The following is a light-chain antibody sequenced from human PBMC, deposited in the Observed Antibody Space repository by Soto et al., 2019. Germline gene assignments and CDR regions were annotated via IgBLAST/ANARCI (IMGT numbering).Light chain of an antibody. Sequence: QSVLTQPRSVSGSPGQSVTISCSGTSSDLGGYNYVSWYQHHPGKAPKLMIYDVTLRPSGVPDRFSGSKSGNTASLTISGLQAEDEADYYCCSYAGSFTWVFGGGTEVTVL. CDR1: SSDLGGYNY. J-gene: IGLJ3*02. CDR3: CSYAGSFTWV. CDR2: DVT. V-gene: IGLV2-11*01.